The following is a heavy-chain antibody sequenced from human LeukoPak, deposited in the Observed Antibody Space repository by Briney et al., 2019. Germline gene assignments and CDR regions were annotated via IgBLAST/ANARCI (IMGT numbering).Heavy chain of an antibody. CDR1: GYSFSNYW. D-gene: IGHD5-12*01. CDR2: IYSGDSDT. CDR3: ARVRGGYDWGDWFDP. J-gene: IGHJ5*02. V-gene: IGHV5-51*01. Sequence: ESLKISCKASGYSFSNYWIGWVRQMPGKGLEWMGIIYSGDSDTRYSPSFQGQVTISADKSISTAYLQWSSLKASDTATYYCARVRGGYDWGDWFDPWGQGTLVTVSS.